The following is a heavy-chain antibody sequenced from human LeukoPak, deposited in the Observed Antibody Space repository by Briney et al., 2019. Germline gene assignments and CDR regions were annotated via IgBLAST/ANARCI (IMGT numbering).Heavy chain of an antibody. V-gene: IGHV3-9*01. J-gene: IGHJ4*02. CDR3: AKDTGYYYDSSGYYPY. CDR1: GFTFGTYW. CDR2: ISWNSGSI. D-gene: IGHD3-22*01. Sequence: PGGSLRLSCGASGFTFGTYWLHWVRQAPGKGLVWVAGISWNSGSIGYADSVKGRFTISRDKAKNSLYLQMNSLRAEDTALYYCAKDTGYYYDSSGYYPYWGQGTLVTVSS.